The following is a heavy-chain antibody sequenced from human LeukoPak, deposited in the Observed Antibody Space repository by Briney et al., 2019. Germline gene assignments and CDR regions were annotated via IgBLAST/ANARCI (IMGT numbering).Heavy chain of an antibody. Sequence: SETLSLTCAVYGGSFSDYWWSWIRQPPGRGREGIGELNNNTAANYTPSLKSRVTISGATSKNQFSLKVRSVTAADTGMYYCARRPRNGVKTDGPPGLDYWGQGILVTVSS. D-gene: IGHD2-8*01. J-gene: IGHJ4*02. CDR2: LNNNTAA. CDR3: ARRPRNGVKTDGPPGLDY. CDR1: GGSFSDYW. V-gene: IGHV4-34*01.